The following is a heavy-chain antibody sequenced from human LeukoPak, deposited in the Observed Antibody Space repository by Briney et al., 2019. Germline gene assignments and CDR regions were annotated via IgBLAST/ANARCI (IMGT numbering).Heavy chain of an antibody. D-gene: IGHD6-19*01. CDR3: ARSSAWSPFDS. J-gene: IGHJ4*02. Sequence: KPLETLSLTCTVSGGSISSYYWSWIRQPPGKGLEWIGYIYYSGSTNYNPSLKSRVTISVDTSKNQFSLKLSSVPATDTAVYYCARSSAWSPFDSWGQGTLVTVSS. CDR1: GGSISSYY. CDR2: IYYSGST. V-gene: IGHV4-59*01.